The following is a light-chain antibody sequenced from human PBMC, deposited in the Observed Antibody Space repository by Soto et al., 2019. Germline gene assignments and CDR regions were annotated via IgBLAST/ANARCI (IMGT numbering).Light chain of an antibody. CDR2: GAS. V-gene: IGKV3-20*01. CDR1: QSVCSRC. CDR3: QHYGTTPWT. J-gene: IGKJ1*01. Sequence: EIVLTQSPGTLSLSPGERVTLSCRASQSVCSRCLAWCQQKPGQSPRLLIYGASSRATGIPDRFSGSGSGTDFTLTISRLEPEDFAVYYCQHYGTTPWTFGQGTKVGIK.